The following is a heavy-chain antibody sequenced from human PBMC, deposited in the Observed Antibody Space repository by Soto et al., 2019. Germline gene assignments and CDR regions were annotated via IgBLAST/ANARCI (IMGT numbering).Heavy chain of an antibody. V-gene: IGHV4-31*03. D-gene: IGHD3-22*01. Sequence: QVQLQESGPGLLNPPQTRSLPCIVSGASFTIGGSYWAGTRQNQGKALVGIGYTFYSGSTYYNPSLKSRVTISVDTSKNQFSLKLSSVTAADTAVYYCARDYYDSSGSLGPAFDIWGQGTMVTVSS. CDR2: TFYSGST. CDR3: ARDYYDSSGSLGPAFDI. CDR1: GASFTIGGSY. J-gene: IGHJ3*02.